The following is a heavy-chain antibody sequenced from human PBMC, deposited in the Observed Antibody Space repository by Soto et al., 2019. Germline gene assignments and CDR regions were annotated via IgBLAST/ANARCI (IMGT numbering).Heavy chain of an antibody. V-gene: IGHV4-34*01. CDR1: GGSFSGYY. D-gene: IGHD3-9*01. Sequence: SETLSLTCAVYGGSFSGYYWSWIRQPPGKGLEWIGEINHSGSTNYNPSLKSRVTISVDTSKNQFSLKLSSVTAADTAVYYCARGKGSYDILTGYQNHVRRKYYFDYWGQGTLVTVSS. CDR2: INHSGST. J-gene: IGHJ4*02. CDR3: ARGKGSYDILTGYQNHVRRKYYFDY.